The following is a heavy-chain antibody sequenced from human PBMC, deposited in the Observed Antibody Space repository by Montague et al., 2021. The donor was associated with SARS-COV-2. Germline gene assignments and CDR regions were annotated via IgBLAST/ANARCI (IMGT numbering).Heavy chain of an antibody. D-gene: IGHD6-6*01. Sequence: SRRLSLSASGFTFSTYNMNWVRQAPGKGLEWVSYISSSSSTIYYADSVKGRLTISRDNAKNSLFLQMNSLRDDDTAVYYCARKGSIGAPFDYWGQGTLVTVSS. CDR1: GFTFSTYN. J-gene: IGHJ4*02. V-gene: IGHV3-48*02. CDR3: ARKGSIGAPFDY. CDR2: ISSSSSTI.